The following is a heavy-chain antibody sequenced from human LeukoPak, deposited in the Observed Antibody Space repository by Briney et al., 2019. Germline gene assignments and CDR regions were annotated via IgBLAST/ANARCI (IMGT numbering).Heavy chain of an antibody. Sequence: ASVRVSCKASGYTFTSYYMHWVRQAPGQGLEWMGIINPSGGSTSYAQKFQGRVTMTRDTSTSTVYMELNSLRAEDTALYYCAKAPTYDSSGYIYGGTAYYFDYWGQGTLVTVSS. CDR2: INPSGGST. V-gene: IGHV1-46*01. CDR3: AKAPTYDSSGYIYGGTAYYFDY. CDR1: GYTFTSYY. J-gene: IGHJ4*02. D-gene: IGHD3-22*01.